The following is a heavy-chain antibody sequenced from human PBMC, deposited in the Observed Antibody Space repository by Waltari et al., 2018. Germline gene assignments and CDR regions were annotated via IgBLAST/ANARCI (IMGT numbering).Heavy chain of an antibody. V-gene: IGHV4-59*01. J-gene: IGHJ4*02. Sequence: VPLQQSGPGLVKPSETLSLTCTVSGGSISTYYWTWIRRPPGKGLEWIGYFYHSGSTKYNYNRSLKSRVTISVYISENQFSLELSTVTAADTALYYCARCDFLDSSGYQPLYYWGQGTPVSVSS. CDR1: GGSISTYY. D-gene: IGHD2-2*01. CDR2: FYHSGSTKY. CDR3: ARCDFLDSSGYQPLYY.